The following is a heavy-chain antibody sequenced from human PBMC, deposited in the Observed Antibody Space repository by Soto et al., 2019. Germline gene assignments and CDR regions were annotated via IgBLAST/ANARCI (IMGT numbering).Heavy chain of an antibody. V-gene: IGHV3-23*01. CDR2: ISGSGGST. J-gene: IGHJ4*02. CDR3: ARSTSGYAEYYFDN. D-gene: IGHD3-3*01. Sequence: GGSLRLSCAASGFTFSTYAMNWVRQAPGKGLEWVSGISGSGGSTYSADSVKGRFTISRDNSKNTLYLQMNSLRAEDTAVYYCARSTSGYAEYYFDNWGQGTLVTVSS. CDR1: GFTFSTYA.